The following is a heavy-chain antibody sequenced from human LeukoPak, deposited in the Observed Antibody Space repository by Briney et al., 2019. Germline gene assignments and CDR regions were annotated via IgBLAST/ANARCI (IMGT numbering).Heavy chain of an antibody. CDR1: GGSISSGGYY. CDR2: IYHSGST. D-gene: IGHD6-19*01. CDR3: ARGSVAGSRGVDY. V-gene: IGHV4-30-2*01. J-gene: IGHJ4*02. Sequence: SETLSLTCTVSGGSISSGGYYWSWIRQPPGKGLEWIGYIYHSGSTNYNPSLKSRVTISVDTSKNQFSLKLSSVTAADTAVYYCARGSVAGSRGVDYWGQGTLVTVSS.